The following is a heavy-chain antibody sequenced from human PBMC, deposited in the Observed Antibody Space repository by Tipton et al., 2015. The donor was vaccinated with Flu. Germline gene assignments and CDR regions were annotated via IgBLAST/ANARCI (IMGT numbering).Heavy chain of an antibody. J-gene: IGHJ4*02. V-gene: IGHV4-38-2*01. CDR3: ARVGKYDPFDY. D-gene: IGHD3-10*01. CDR2: IYHIGTT. CDR1: GYSLRSGFY. Sequence: PGLVKPSETLSLNCAVSGYSLRSGFYWAWIRQPPGKGLEWIGHIYHIGTTYYNPSLKSRVTISVDTSKNQFSLKLTSVTAADAAVYYCARVGKYDPFDYWGQGTLVTVSS.